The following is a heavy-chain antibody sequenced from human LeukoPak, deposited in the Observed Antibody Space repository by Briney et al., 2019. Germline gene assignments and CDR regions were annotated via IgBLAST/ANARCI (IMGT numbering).Heavy chain of an antibody. D-gene: IGHD6-6*01. CDR2: IYYSRST. CDR1: GGSISSYY. V-gene: IGHV4-59*08. CDR3: ARLGRSSFFWREGNWFDP. Sequence: PSETLSLTCTVSGGSISSYYWSWIRQPPGKGLEWIGYIYYSRSTNYNPSLKSRVTISVDTSKNQFSLKLSSVTAADTAVYYCARLGRSSFFWREGNWFDPWGQGTLVTVSS. J-gene: IGHJ5*02.